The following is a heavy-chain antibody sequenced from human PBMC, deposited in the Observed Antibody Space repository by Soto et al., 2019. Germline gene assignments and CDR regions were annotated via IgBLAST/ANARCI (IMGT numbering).Heavy chain of an antibody. CDR1: GYTFTSYD. CDR3: VIARAVAGFDY. J-gene: IGHJ4*02. V-gene: IGHV1-8*01. D-gene: IGHD6-19*01. Sequence: QVQLVQSGAEVKKPGASVKVSCKASGYTFTSYDLNWVRQATGQGLEWMGWMNPNSGNTGYAQKFQGRVNMTRNTSISTAYMELSRLRSEDMAVYYCVIARAVAGFDYWGQGTLVTVSS. CDR2: MNPNSGNT.